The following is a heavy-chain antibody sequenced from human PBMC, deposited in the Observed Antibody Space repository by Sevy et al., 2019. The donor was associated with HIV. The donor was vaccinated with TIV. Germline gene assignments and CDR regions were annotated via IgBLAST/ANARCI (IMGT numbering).Heavy chain of an antibody. D-gene: IGHD1-26*01. Sequence: GSLRLSCAASGFTFSSYWMYWVRQAPGKGLVWVSRINSDGSSTSYADSVKGRFTISRDNAKNTLYLQMNSLRAEDTAVYYCARARYSGSYGAWGQGTLVTVSS. J-gene: IGHJ4*02. CDR3: ARARYSGSYGA. CDR1: GFTFSSYW. V-gene: IGHV3-74*01. CDR2: INSDGSST.